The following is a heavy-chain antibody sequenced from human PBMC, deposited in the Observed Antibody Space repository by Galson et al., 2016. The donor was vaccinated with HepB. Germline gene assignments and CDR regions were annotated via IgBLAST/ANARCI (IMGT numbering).Heavy chain of an antibody. CDR3: ARKTYCGGDCYGGMDV. J-gene: IGHJ6*02. D-gene: IGHD2-21*01. CDR2: ISAYNRNT. CDR1: GYPFSSYG. Sequence: QSGAEVKKPGASVRVSCKASGYPFSSYGITWVRQAPGRGLEWMGWISAYNRNTNYAQKLQGRVTMTTDTSTSTAYMELRSLRSDDTAVYYCARKTYCGGDCYGGMDVWGQGTTVTVPS. V-gene: IGHV1-18*01.